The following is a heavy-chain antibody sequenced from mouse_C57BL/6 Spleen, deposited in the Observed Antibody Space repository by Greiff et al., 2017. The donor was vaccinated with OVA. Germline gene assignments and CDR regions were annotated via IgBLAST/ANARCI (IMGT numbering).Heavy chain of an antibody. CDR3: ARGANWDAMDY. D-gene: IGHD4-1*01. Sequence: QVQLQQPGAELVRPGSSVKLSCKASGYTFTSYWMDWVKQRPGQGLEWIGNIYPSDSETHYNQKFKDKATLTVDKSSSTAYMQLSSLTSEDSAVYYGARGANWDAMDYWGQGTSVTVSS. CDR2: IYPSDSET. CDR1: GYTFTSYW. J-gene: IGHJ4*01. V-gene: IGHV1-61*01.